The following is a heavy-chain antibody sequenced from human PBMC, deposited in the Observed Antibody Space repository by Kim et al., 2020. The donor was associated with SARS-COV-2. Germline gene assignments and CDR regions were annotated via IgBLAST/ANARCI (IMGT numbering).Heavy chain of an antibody. V-gene: IGHV3-33*08. J-gene: IGHJ4*02. Sequence: GGSLRLSCVASGFVFNGFGMHWVRQAPGKGLEWVATIGHDGTFEAYADSVKGRFSVSRDNSKNALYLEVNNVRGEDTAVYYCARDLGVGKYFDYWGQGTLDT. CDR3: ARDLGVGKYFDY. CDR1: GFVFNGFG. D-gene: IGHD3-3*01. CDR2: IGHDGTFE.